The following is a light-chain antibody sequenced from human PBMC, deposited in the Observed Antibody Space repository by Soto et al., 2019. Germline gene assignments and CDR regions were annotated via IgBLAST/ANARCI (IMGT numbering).Light chain of an antibody. J-gene: IGKJ1*01. Sequence: DIQMTQSPSTLSASVGDRVTITCRAIQSISSWLAWYQQKPGKAPKLLIYKASSLESGVPSRFSGSGSGTEFTLTISSLQPDDFATYYCQQYNSYSFTWTFGQGTKVDIK. V-gene: IGKV1-5*03. CDR1: QSISSW. CDR2: KAS. CDR3: QQYNSYSFTWT.